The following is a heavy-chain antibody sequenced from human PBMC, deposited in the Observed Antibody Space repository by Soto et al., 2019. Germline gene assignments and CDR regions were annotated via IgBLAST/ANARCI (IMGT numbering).Heavy chain of an antibody. CDR3: ARGQKWELLWGPFPFRGGFDY. J-gene: IGHJ4*02. Sequence: XETLSLTCTVSGCSISSYYWSWIRQPPGKGLEWIGYIYYSGSTNYNPSLKSRVTISVDTSKNQFSLKLSSVTAADTAVYYCARGQKWELLWGPFPFRGGFDYWGQGTLVTVSS. D-gene: IGHD1-26*01. CDR2: IYYSGST. CDR1: GCSISSYY. V-gene: IGHV4-59*01.